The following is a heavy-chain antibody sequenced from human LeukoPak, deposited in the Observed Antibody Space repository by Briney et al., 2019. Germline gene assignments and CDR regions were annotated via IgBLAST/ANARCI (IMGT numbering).Heavy chain of an antibody. CDR1: GGSISSDNYY. Sequence: PSETLSLTCTVSGGSISSDNYYWTWIRQPAGKGLEWIGHIYTSGTTNYNPSLKSRVTILLDTSKNRFSLNLNSVTAADTAIDYCARMFEYWGQRTLVTVSS. V-gene: IGHV4-61*09. J-gene: IGHJ4*02. CDR3: ARMFEY. CDR2: IYTSGTT.